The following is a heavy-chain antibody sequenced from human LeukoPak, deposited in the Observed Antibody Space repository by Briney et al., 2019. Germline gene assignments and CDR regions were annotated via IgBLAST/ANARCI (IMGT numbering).Heavy chain of an antibody. D-gene: IGHD2-15*01. V-gene: IGHV4-38-2*02. Sequence: SETLSLTCTVSGYSISSGYYWGWIRQPPGKGLEWIGSIYHSGSTYYNPSLKSRVTISVDTSKNQFSLKLSSVTAADTAVYYCARDTPESVRQAVIYYYYMDVWGKGATVTVSS. CDR2: IYHSGST. J-gene: IGHJ6*03. CDR3: ARDTPESVRQAVIYYYYMDV. CDR1: GYSISSGYY.